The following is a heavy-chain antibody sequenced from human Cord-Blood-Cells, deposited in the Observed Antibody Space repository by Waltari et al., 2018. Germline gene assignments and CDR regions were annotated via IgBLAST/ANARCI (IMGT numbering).Heavy chain of an antibody. D-gene: IGHD6-13*01. V-gene: IGHV3-48*03. J-gene: IGHJ4*02. CDR2: ISSSGSTI. CDR3: ARDGMSAGFDY. CDR1: GFTFSSYE. Sequence: EVQLVESGGVLVQPVGSLRLSCAASGFTFSSYEMNWVRQAPGKGLEWVSYISSSGSTIYYADSVKGRFTISRDNAKNSLSLQMNSLRAEETVVYYCARDGMSAGFDYWGQGTLVTVSS.